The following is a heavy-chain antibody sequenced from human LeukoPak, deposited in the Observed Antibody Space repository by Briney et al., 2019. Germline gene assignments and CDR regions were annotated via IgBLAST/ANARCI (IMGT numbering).Heavy chain of an antibody. CDR2: IYNTGTT. D-gene: IGHD3-16*01. CDR3: ARDDYGVFDAFDV. V-gene: IGHV4-59*08. CDR1: GGSISSHY. J-gene: IGHJ3*01. Sequence: PSETLSLTCTVSGGSISSHYWTWIRQPPGKGLEWIGYIYNTGTTNYNPSLKSRVTISLDTSKNQFSLKLTYVTAADTAVYFCARDDYGVFDAFDVWGQETVVTVSS.